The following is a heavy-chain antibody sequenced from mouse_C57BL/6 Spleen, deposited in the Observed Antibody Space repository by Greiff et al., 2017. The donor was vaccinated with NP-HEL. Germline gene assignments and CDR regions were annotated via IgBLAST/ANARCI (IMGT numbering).Heavy chain of an antibody. Sequence: VQLQQSGPELVKPGASVKISCKASGYSFTGYYMNWVKQSPEKSLEWIGEINPSTGGTTYNQKFKAKATLTVDKSSSTAYMQLKSLTSEDSAVYYCARSRDLLRSEAMDYWGQGTSVTVSS. CDR2: INPSTGGT. CDR3: ARSRDLLRSEAMDY. CDR1: GYSFTGYY. J-gene: IGHJ4*01. V-gene: IGHV1-42*01. D-gene: IGHD1-1*01.